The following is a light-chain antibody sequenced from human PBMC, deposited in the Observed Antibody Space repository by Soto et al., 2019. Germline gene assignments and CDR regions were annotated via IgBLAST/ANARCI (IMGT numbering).Light chain of an antibody. CDR2: DAS. Sequence: DIQMTQSPSSVSASVGDRFTITCRASQGISSRLAWYQQKPGKAPKLLIFDASTLESGVPSRFSGSGSGTDFTLTISSLQPDDLATYYCQQYSDSSGAFGQGTKVDI. CDR3: QQYSDSSGA. V-gene: IGKV1-5*01. J-gene: IGKJ1*01. CDR1: QGISSR.